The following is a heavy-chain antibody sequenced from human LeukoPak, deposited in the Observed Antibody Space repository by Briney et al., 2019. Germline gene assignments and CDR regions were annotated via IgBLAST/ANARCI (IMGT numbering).Heavy chain of an antibody. CDR1: GGSFSGYY. CDR2: INHSGST. CDR3: ARSQKKVVVAATVRDWFDP. D-gene: IGHD2-15*01. V-gene: IGHV4-34*01. J-gene: IGHJ5*02. Sequence: SETLSLTCAVYGGSFSGYYWGWIRQPPGKGLEWIGEINHSGSTNYNPSLKSRVTISVDTSKNQFSLKLSSVTAADTAVYYCARSQKKVVVAATVRDWFDPWGQGTLVTVSS.